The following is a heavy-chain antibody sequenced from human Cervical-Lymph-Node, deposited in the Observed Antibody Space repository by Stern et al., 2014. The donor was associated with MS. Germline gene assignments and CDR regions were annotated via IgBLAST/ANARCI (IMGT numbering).Heavy chain of an antibody. CDR2: FDPEVGET. Sequence: QVQLVQSGAEVKKPGASVKVSCKVSGYILSEISMHWVRQAPGKGLEWMGGFDPEVGETNYAQKFQGRVTMTEDTPKDTAYLGLSSLRSDDTAVYYCATDVATGRDPTHYSHYGMDVWGQGTTVTVSS. CDR3: ATDVATGRDPTHYSHYGMDV. D-gene: IGHD1-26*01. CDR1: GYILSEIS. J-gene: IGHJ6*02. V-gene: IGHV1-24*01.